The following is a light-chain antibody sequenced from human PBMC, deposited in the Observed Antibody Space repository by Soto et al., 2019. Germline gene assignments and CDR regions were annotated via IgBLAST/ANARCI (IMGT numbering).Light chain of an antibody. V-gene: IGKV1-5*01. Sequence: DIQMTQSPSTLSASVGDRVTITCRASQSISSWLAWYQQKPGKAPKLLIYDASSLESGVPSRFSGSESGTEFTLTISSLQPDDFATYYCQQYEGTFGQGTKVDIK. CDR3: QQYEGT. CDR1: QSISSW. J-gene: IGKJ1*01. CDR2: DAS.